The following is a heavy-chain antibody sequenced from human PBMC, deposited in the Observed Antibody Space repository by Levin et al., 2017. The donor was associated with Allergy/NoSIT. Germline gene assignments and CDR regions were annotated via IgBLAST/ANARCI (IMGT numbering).Heavy chain of an antibody. CDR3: ARDFYGSGSYHWIDYYGMDV. Sequence: GGSLRLSCAASGFTFSSYGMHWVRQAPGKGLEWVAVIWYDGSNKYYADSVKGRFTISRDNSKNTLYLQMNSLRAEDTAVYYCARDFYGSGSYHWIDYYGMDVWGQGTTVTVSS. CDR2: IWYDGSNK. D-gene: IGHD3-10*01. CDR1: GFTFSSYG. V-gene: IGHV3-33*01. J-gene: IGHJ6*02.